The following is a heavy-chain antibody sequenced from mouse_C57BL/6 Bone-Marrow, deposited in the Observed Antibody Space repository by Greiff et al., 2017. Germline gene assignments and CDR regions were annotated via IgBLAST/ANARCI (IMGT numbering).Heavy chain of an antibody. CDR2: ISDGGSYT. J-gene: IGHJ4*01. D-gene: IGHD1-1*01. V-gene: IGHV5-4*01. CDR1: GFTFSSYA. Sequence: EVHLVESGGGLVKPGGSLKLSCAASGFTFSSYAMSWVRQTPEKRLEWVATISDGGSYTYYPDNVQGRFTISRDNAKNNLYLQMSHLKSEDTAMYYCASSTVVAPMDYWGQGTSVTVSS. CDR3: ASSTVVAPMDY.